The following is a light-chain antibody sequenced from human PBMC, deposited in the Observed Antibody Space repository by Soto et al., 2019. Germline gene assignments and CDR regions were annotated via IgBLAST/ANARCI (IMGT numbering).Light chain of an antibody. CDR1: NIGSKS. Sequence: SYELTQPPSVSGAPGKTANITCGGNNIGSKSVHWYQQKPRQAPVLVISYDTDRPSGIPERYSGSNSGNTATLTISRVEDGDEADYYCQVWDSSSDPVVFGGGTKLTVL. J-gene: IGLJ2*01. V-gene: IGLV3-21*04. CDR3: QVWDSSSDPVV. CDR2: YDT.